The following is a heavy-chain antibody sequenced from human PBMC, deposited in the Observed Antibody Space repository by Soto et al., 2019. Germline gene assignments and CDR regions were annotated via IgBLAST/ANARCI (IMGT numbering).Heavy chain of an antibody. V-gene: IGHV4-30-2*01. Sequence: SETLSLTCTVSGGSINSGGYSWTWIRQPPGKGLEWIGFIYHTGTTYYNPSLKSRVTISVDRSKNQFSLKLNSVTAADTAVYYCARCPYYDILTGYYYYYGMDVWGQGTTVTVSS. J-gene: IGHJ6*02. CDR3: ARCPYYDILTGYYYYYGMDV. CDR1: GGSINSGGYS. D-gene: IGHD3-9*01. CDR2: IYHTGTT.